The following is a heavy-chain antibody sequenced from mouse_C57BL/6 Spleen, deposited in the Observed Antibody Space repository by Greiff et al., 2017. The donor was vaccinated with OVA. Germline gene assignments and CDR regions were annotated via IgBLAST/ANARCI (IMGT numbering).Heavy chain of an antibody. D-gene: IGHD4-1*01. J-gene: IGHJ3*01. V-gene: IGHV1-62-2*01. Sequence: LVESGAELVKPGASVKLSCKASGYTFTEYTIHWVKQRSGQGLEWIGWFYPGSGSIKYNEKFKDKATLTADKSSSTVYMELSRLTSEDSAVYFCARHEKGANWDGRFAYWGQGTLVTVSA. CDR3: ARHEKGANWDGRFAY. CDR1: GYTFTEYT. CDR2: FYPGSGSI.